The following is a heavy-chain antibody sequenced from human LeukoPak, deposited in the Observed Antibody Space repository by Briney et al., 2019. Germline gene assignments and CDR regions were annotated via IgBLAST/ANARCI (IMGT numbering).Heavy chain of an antibody. CDR2: INYRGST. J-gene: IGHJ6*03. CDR3: ARRGSESTFGGILYYYYYMDV. CDR1: NASISSNTYY. Sequence: SETLSLTCTVSNASISSNTYYRAWIRQPPGKGLEYIGSINYRGSTYYNPSLKSRVTISVDPSKNQFSLKLSSVTAADTAVYYCARRGSESTFGGILYYYYYMDVWGKGTTVTVSS. D-gene: IGHD3-16*01. V-gene: IGHV4-39*07.